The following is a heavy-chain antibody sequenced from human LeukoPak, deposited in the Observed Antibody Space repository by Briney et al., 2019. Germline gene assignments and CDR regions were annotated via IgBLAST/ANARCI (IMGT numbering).Heavy chain of an antibody. Sequence: PGGSLRLSCAASGFNSSNYWMHWVRQGPGKGLVWVSRIDSDGSSTNYADSVKGRFTISRDNSKNTLYLQMNSLRAEDTAMYYCAKGGQLWSPFDYWGQGTLVTVSS. V-gene: IGHV3-74*01. D-gene: IGHD5-18*01. J-gene: IGHJ4*02. CDR3: AKGGQLWSPFDY. CDR1: GFNSSNYW. CDR2: IDSDGSST.